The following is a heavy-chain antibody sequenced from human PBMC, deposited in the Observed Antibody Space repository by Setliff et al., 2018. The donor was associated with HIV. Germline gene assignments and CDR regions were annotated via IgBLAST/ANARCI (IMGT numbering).Heavy chain of an antibody. D-gene: IGHD2-15*01. Sequence: GGSLRLSCAVSGFTFGVYAMTWVRQAPGKGLEWVGFIRHKAYGGTAEYDASVKGRFTISRDDSKSITYLQMNGLQTEDTAIYYCTRESGGKIDYWGQGTLVTVSS. CDR1: GFTFGVYA. CDR3: TRESGGKIDY. V-gene: IGHV3-49*04. J-gene: IGHJ4*02. CDR2: IRHKAYGGTA.